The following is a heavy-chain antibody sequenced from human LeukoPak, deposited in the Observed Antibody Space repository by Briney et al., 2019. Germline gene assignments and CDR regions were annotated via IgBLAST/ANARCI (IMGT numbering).Heavy chain of an antibody. J-gene: IGHJ4*02. Sequence: GGSLSLSCAASGFIFSSFGIHWVRQTPGKGLEWVAFVRLDGGEKYYADSVKGRLTVSKDNSKNTLYLQINSLRPEDTAVYYCAKGGARDVWYFAYWGLGVLVTVSS. CDR2: VRLDGGEK. CDR3: AKGGARDVWYFAY. D-gene: IGHD2-8*01. V-gene: IGHV3-30*02. CDR1: GFIFSSFG.